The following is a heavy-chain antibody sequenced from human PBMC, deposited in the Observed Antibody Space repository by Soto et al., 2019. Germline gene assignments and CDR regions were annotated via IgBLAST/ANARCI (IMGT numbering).Heavy chain of an antibody. J-gene: IGHJ6*02. CDR3: ARAPKYYAAGMDV. V-gene: IGHV3-33*01. D-gene: IGHD3-3*01. Sequence: QVQLVESGGGVAQPGRTLSLSVAPFEFTFSSFGIPWVGQAPGKGLEWVAVIWYDGSNNYYADSVKARFTISRDNSKNTLYLQMNSLRAEDTAVYYCARAPKYYAAGMDVWGQGTTVTVSS. CDR1: EFTFSSFG. CDR2: IWYDGSNN.